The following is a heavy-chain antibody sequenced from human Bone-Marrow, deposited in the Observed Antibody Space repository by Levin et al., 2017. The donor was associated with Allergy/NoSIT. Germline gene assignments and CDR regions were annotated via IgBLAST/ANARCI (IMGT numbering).Heavy chain of an antibody. CDR3: AKVHSDSVGDNWFDT. CDR2: MRGNGVYT. V-gene: IGHV3-23*01. J-gene: IGHJ5*02. CDR1: GFTLSTSA. D-gene: IGHD1-26*01. Sequence: GESLKISCAASGFTLSTSAMSWVRQAPGKGLEWVSIMRGNGVYTFYSDSVKGRFTISRDNSKNTLYLQMNSLRAEDTAVYYGAKVHSDSVGDNWFDTWGQGTLVTVSS.